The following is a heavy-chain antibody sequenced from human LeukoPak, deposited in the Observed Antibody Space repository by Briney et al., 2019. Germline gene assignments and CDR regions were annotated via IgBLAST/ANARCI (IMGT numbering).Heavy chain of an antibody. D-gene: IGHD3-3*01. J-gene: IGHJ4*02. Sequence: GGSLRLSCAASGFTFSGYAITWVRQAPGKGLEWVSAISGSGGSTFYADSVKGRFTISRDNPKNTLYLQMNNLRAEDTAVYYCAKGYDFWSGGIDYWGQGTLVTVSS. CDR3: AKGYDFWSGGIDY. V-gene: IGHV3-23*01. CDR1: GFTFSGYA. CDR2: ISGSGGST.